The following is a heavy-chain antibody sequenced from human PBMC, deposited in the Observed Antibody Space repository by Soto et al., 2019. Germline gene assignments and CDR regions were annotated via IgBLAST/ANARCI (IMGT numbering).Heavy chain of an antibody. D-gene: IGHD3-3*01. CDR3: ARAAPTRSFFGAEYFQH. CDR2: ISAYNGNT. Sequence: ASVKVSCKASGYTFTSYGISWVRQAPGQGLEWMGWISAYNGNTNYAQKLQGRVTMTTDTSTGTAYRELGSLRSDDTAVYYCARAAPTRSFFGAEYFQHWGQGTLVTVSS. V-gene: IGHV1-18*01. J-gene: IGHJ1*01. CDR1: GYTFTSYG.